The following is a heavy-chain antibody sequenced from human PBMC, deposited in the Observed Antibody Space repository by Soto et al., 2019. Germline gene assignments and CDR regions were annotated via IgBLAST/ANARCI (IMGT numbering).Heavy chain of an antibody. V-gene: IGHV4-39*01. CDR1: GGSISSSSYY. J-gene: IGHJ6*03. CDR3: ARHEVNYDDYYYYMDV. D-gene: IGHD1-7*01. Sequence: SETLSLTCTVSGGSISSSSYYWGWIRQPPGKGLEWIGSIYCSGSTYYNPSLKSRVTISVDTSKNQFSLKLSSVTAADTAVYYCARHEVNYDDYYYYMDVWGKGTTVTVSS. CDR2: IYCSGST.